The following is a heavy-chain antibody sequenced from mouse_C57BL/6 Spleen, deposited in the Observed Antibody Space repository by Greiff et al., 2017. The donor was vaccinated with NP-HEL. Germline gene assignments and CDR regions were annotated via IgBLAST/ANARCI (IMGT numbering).Heavy chain of an antibody. Sequence: EVQVVESGGGLVKPGGSLKLSCAASGFTFSDYGMHWVRQAPEKGLEWVAYISSGSSTIYYADTVKGRFTISRDNAKNTLFLQMTSLRSEDTAMYYCARRCGNYAMDYWGQGTSVTVSS. CDR2: ISSGSSTI. CDR1: GFTFSDYG. V-gene: IGHV5-17*01. J-gene: IGHJ4*01. CDR3: ARRCGNYAMDY.